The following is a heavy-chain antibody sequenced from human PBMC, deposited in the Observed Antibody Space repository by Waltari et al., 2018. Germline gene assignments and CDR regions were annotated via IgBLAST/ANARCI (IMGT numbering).Heavy chain of an antibody. V-gene: IGHV3-9*01. J-gene: IGHJ4*02. CDR1: GFSFDDYA. Sequence: EVQLVESGGGLVQPGRSLRLSCAASGFSFDDYALYWVRQAPGKGLDWVSGISWSGANIDYADSVKGRFTISRDNAKNSLYLQMNSLRSEDTAVYYCAKDRPLGRYFDFLSPTLDCWGQGTLVTVSS. CDR3: AKDRPLGRYFDFLSPTLDC. CDR2: ISWSGANI. D-gene: IGHD3-9*01.